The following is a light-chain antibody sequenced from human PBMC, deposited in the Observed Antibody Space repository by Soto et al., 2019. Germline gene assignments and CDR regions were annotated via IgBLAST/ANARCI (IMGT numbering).Light chain of an antibody. V-gene: IGKV1-39*01. CDR3: QQSYSTPRT. CDR1: QTISRY. Sequence: DIQITQSPSSLSASVGDRVTITWRASQTISRYFNWYQQKPGKAPKLLIYAASSLQSGVPSRFSGSGSGTDFTLTISSLQPEDFATYYCQQSYSTPRTFGQGTKVDIK. CDR2: AAS. J-gene: IGKJ1*01.